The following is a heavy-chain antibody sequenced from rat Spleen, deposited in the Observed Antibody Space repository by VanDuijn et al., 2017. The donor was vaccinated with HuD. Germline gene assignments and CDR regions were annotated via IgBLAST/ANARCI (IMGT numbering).Heavy chain of an antibody. CDR3: TGGGIPWYLDF. CDR1: GFTFSRSA. CDR2: ISYDGSST. D-gene: IGHD2-2*01. V-gene: IGHV5-29*01. Sequence: EVQLVESGGGLVQPGRSLKLSCAASGFTFSRSAMAWVRQAPTKGLEWVATISYDGSSTYYRDSVKGRFTISRDNARGTLYLQMDSLRSEDTATYYCTGGGIPWYLDFWGPGTMVTVSS. J-gene: IGHJ1*01.